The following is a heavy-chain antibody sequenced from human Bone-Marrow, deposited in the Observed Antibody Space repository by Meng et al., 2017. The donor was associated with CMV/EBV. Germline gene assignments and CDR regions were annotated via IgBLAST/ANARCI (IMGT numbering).Heavy chain of an antibody. V-gene: IGHV3-21*04. J-gene: IGHJ4*02. CDR3: ATIAAAGKGSDY. CDR2: ISSSSSYI. Sequence: GESLKISCAASGFTFSSYSMNWVRQAPGKGLEWVSSISSSSSYIYYADSVKGRFTISRDNAKNSLYLQMNSLRTEDTAVYYCATIAAAGKGSDYWGQGTLVTVSS. D-gene: IGHD6-13*01. CDR1: GFTFSSYS.